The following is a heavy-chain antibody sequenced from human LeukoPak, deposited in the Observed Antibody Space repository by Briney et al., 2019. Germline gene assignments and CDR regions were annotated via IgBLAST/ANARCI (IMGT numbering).Heavy chain of an antibody. CDR1: GYTFTTYG. D-gene: IGHD3-9*01. J-gene: IGHJ5*02. CDR3: ARDPSNDLLTGRHYTWFDP. Sequence: ASVNVSCKASGYTFTTYGISWVRQAPGQGLEWMGWISTYNGNTNYAQNLQRRVTMTTDTSTSTAYMELRSLRSDDTAVYYCARDPSNDLLTGRHYTWFDPWGQGILVTVSS. V-gene: IGHV1-18*01. CDR2: ISTYNGNT.